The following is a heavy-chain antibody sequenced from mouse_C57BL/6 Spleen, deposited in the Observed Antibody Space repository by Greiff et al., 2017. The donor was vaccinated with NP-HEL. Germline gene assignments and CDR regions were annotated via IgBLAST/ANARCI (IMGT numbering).Heavy chain of an antibody. CDR3: TRGQANLYFDY. J-gene: IGHJ2*01. CDR1: GYTFTDYE. Sequence: VQLQQSGAELVRPGASVTLSCKASGYTFTDYEMHWVKQTPVHGLEWIGAIDPETGGTAYNQKFKGKTILTADKSSSTAYMELRSLTSEDSAVYYCTRGQANLYFDYWGQGTTLTVSS. D-gene: IGHD4-1*01. V-gene: IGHV1-15*01. CDR2: IDPETGGT.